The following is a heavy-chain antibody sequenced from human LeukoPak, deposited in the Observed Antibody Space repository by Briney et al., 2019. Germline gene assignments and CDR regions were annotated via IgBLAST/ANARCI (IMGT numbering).Heavy chain of an antibody. J-gene: IGHJ5*02. CDR3: ARSYDFWSGYYNH. CDR1: GYTFTSYG. D-gene: IGHD3-3*01. CDR2: ISACNGNT. Sequence: ASVKVSCKASGYTFTSYGISWVRQAPGQGLEWMGWISACNGNTNYAQKLQGRVTMTTDTSTSTAHMELRSLRSDDTAVYYCARSYDFWSGYYNHWGQGTLVTVSS. V-gene: IGHV1-18*01.